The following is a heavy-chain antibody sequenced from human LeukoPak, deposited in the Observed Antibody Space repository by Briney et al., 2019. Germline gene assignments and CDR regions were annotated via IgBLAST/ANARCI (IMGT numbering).Heavy chain of an antibody. CDR3: AKGSSCYFFDL. D-gene: IGHD3-22*01. J-gene: IGHJ4*02. CDR2: ISNDGGGT. V-gene: IGHV3-23*01. Sequence: QPGGSLRLSCAASGFIFNNYGLVWVRQAPGKGLEWVSAISNDGGGTTYADFVKGRFSVSRDNSKNTLFLQMNSLRAEDTALYYCAKGSSCYFFDLWGQGTLVTVSS. CDR1: GFIFNNYG.